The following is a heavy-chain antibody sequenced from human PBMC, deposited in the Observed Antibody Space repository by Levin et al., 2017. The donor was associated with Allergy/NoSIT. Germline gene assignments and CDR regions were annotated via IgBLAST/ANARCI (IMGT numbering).Heavy chain of an antibody. CDR3: ARELFVSSPSDYSSSSADS. CDR1: GYTFIAYY. V-gene: IGHV1-2*02. CDR2: INPNSGDT. D-gene: IGHD6-6*01. J-gene: IGHJ4*02. Sequence: GESLKISCKASGYTFIAYYIHWVRQAPGQGLEWMGWINPNSGDTNYAQKFQGRVTMTKNTSISTAYMDLNSLTSDDTAVYYCARELFVSSPSDYSSSSADSWGQGTLVTVSS.